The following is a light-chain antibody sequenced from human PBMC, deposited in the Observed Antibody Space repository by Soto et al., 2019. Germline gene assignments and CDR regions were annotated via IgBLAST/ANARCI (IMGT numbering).Light chain of an antibody. CDR3: QQRSNWPAYT. J-gene: IGKJ2*01. Sequence: EIVLTQSPGTLSLSPGERATLSCRASQSVSSYLAWYQQKPGQAPRLLIYDASTRATGIPARFSGSGSGTDFTLTINSLEPEDFAVDYCQQRSNWPAYTFGQGTKLEI. CDR1: QSVSSY. CDR2: DAS. V-gene: IGKV3-11*01.